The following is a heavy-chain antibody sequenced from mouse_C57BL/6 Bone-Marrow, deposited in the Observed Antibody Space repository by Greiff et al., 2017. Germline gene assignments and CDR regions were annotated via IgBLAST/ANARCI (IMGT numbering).Heavy chain of an antibody. CDR3: ARGEDGSSYPWFAY. CDR2: IYPGSGNT. V-gene: IGHV1-76*01. D-gene: IGHD1-1*01. Sequence: QVQLQQSGAELVRPGASVKLSCKASGYTFTDYYINWVKQRPGQGLEWIARIYPGSGNTYYNEKFKGKATLTAEKSSSTAYMQLSSLTSEDSAVYCCARGEDGSSYPWFAYWGQGTLVTVSA. J-gene: IGHJ3*01. CDR1: GYTFTDYY.